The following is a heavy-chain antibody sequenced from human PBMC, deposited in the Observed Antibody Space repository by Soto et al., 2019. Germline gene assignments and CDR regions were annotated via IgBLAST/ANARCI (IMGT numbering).Heavy chain of an antibody. CDR2: INAGNGNT. CDR3: ARDLCSGGSCYSDLFDAFDI. D-gene: IGHD2-15*01. CDR1: GYTFTTYA. V-gene: IGHV1-3*01. Sequence: GASVKLSSKASGYTFTTYAMNWVRQAPGQRLEWMGWINAGNGNTKYSQKFQGRVTITRDTSASTAYMELSSLRSEDTAVYYCARDLCSGGSCYSDLFDAFDIWGQGTMVTVSS. J-gene: IGHJ3*02.